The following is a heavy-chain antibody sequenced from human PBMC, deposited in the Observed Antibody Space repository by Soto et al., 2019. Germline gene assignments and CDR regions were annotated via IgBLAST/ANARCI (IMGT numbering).Heavy chain of an antibody. CDR3: ARESGDYYDSSGYYYFFEN. V-gene: IGHV3-48*03. D-gene: IGHD3-22*01. CDR2: ISSSGSDI. Sequence: PGGSLRLSCAASGFTFSSYEMNWVRQAPGKGLEWVSYISSSGSDIEYADSVKGRFTISRDNAKNSLYLQMSSLRAEDTAVYYCARESGDYYDSSGYYYFFENWGQGTQVTVPQ. J-gene: IGHJ4*02. CDR1: GFTFSSYE.